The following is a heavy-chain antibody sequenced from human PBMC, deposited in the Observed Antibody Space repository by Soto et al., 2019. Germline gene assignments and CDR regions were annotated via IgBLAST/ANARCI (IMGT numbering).Heavy chain of an antibody. V-gene: IGHV3-21*01. CDR1: GFTFSAYN. CDR2: ISSGSEYR. D-gene: IGHD2-21*01. Sequence: GGSLRLSCAGSGFTFSAYNINWVRQAPGKGLEWVSFISSGSEYRFYADSVKGRFNISRDNAQNTLYLHLNSLRAEDTGVYYCTRDRQLIQDWFDPWGQGTPVTVSS. J-gene: IGHJ5*02. CDR3: TRDRQLIQDWFDP.